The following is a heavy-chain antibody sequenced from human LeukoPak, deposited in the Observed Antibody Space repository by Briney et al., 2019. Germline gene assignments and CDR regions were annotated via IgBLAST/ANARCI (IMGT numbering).Heavy chain of an antibody. CDR2: IYYSGSA. CDR1: GGSISSGDYY. V-gene: IGHV4-30-4*01. J-gene: IGHJ4*02. CDR3: ARSNILTGYVY. D-gene: IGHD3-9*01. Sequence: SQTPSLTCTVSGGSISSGDYYWSWTRQPPGKGLECIGYIYYSGSAYYNPSLKSRVTISVDTSKNQFSLKLSSVTAADTAVYYCARSNILTGYVYWGQGTLVTVSS.